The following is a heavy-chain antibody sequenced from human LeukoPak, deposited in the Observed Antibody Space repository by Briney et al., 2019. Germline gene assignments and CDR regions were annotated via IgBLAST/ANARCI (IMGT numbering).Heavy chain of an antibody. Sequence: GGSLRLSCAASGFTFSSYWMHWVRQAPGKGLVWASRIDSDGSSTNYADSVKGRFTISRDNAKNTLYLQMNSLRAEDTAVYFCAKGQYGSGSYPFDYWGQGTLVTVSS. CDR3: AKGQYGSGSYPFDY. J-gene: IGHJ4*02. CDR2: IDSDGSST. D-gene: IGHD3-10*01. CDR1: GFTFSSYW. V-gene: IGHV3-74*01.